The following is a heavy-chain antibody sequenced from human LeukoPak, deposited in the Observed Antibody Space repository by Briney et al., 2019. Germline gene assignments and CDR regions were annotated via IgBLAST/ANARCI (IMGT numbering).Heavy chain of an antibody. CDR3: AREYSSGWYSFDY. V-gene: IGHV4-39*06. D-gene: IGHD6-19*01. Sequence: SETLSLTCTVSGGSISSSSYYWGWIRQPPGKGLEWIGSIYYSGSTYYNPSLKSRVTISVDTSKNQFTLKLSSVTAADTAVYYCAREYSSGWYSFDYWGQGTLVTVSS. CDR2: IYYSGST. CDR1: GGSISSSSYY. J-gene: IGHJ4*02.